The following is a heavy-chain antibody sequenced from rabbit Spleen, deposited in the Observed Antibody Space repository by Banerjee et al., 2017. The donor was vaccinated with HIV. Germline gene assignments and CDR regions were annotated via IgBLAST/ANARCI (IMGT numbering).Heavy chain of an antibody. Sequence: QSLEESGGDLVKPGASLTLTCTGSGFSFSSGYWICWVRQAPGKGVELIACISSGSSGRTYYASWAKGRFTISKTSSTTVTLQLTSLTAADTATYFCARDAAGSDDGLIRLNLWGPGTLVTVS. D-gene: IGHD3-1*01. V-gene: IGHV1S40*01. CDR1: GFSFSSGYW. CDR2: ISSGSSGRT. J-gene: IGHJ3*01. CDR3: ARDAAGSDDGLIRLNL.